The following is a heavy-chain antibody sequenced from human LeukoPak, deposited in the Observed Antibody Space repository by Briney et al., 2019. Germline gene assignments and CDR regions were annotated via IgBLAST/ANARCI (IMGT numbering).Heavy chain of an antibody. V-gene: IGHV1-2*02. Sequence: ASVKVSCKASGYTFTGHYMHWVRQAPGQGPEWMGWINPNSGGTNYAQKFQGRVTMTRDTSISTAYMELSGLRSDDTAVYYCARFSTPQWIFDVFDIWGQGTMVTVSS. CDR2: INPNSGGT. D-gene: IGHD5-12*01. J-gene: IGHJ3*02. CDR1: GYTFTGHY. CDR3: ARFSTPQWIFDVFDI.